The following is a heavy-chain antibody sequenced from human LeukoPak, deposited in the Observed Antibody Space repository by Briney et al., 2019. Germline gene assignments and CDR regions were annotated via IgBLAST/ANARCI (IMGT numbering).Heavy chain of an antibody. D-gene: IGHD5-24*01. CDR2: IRLDGSTQ. V-gene: IGHV3-30*02. Sequence: GGSLRLSCAASGFTFDDYGMSWVRQAPGKGLEWVTFIRLDGSTQYYADSVKGRFTISRDNSKDTLYLQMSSLRLEDTGVYYCAKEGGDGSPFDYWGQGILVTVSS. CDR1: GFTFDDYG. CDR3: AKEGGDGSPFDY. J-gene: IGHJ4*02.